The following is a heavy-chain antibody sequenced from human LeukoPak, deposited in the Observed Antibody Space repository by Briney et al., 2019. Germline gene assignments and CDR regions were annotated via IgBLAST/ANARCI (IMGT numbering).Heavy chain of an antibody. D-gene: IGHD3-22*01. CDR2: ISAYNGNT. J-gene: IGHJ4*02. CDR1: GYTFTSYG. V-gene: IGHV1-18*01. Sequence: GASVKVSCKASGYTFTSYGISWVRQAPGQGLEWMGWISAYNGNTNYAQKLQGRVTMTTDISTSTVYMDLRSLKFDDTAVYYCAKGYYYESSGYRHWGQGTLVTVSS. CDR3: AKGYYYESSGYRH.